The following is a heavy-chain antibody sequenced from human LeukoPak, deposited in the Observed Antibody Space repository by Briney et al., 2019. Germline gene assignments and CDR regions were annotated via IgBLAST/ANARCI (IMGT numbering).Heavy chain of an antibody. J-gene: IGHJ5*02. V-gene: IGHV1-2*02. CDR1: GYTFTSYG. Sequence: ASVKVSCKASGYTFTSYGISWVRQAPGQGLEWMGWINPNSGGTNYAQKFQGRVTMTRDTSISTAYMELSRLRSDDTAVYYCATANGVGYCSSTSCYGFDPWGQGTLVTVSS. CDR3: ATANGVGYCSSTSCYGFDP. CDR2: INPNSGGT. D-gene: IGHD2-2*01.